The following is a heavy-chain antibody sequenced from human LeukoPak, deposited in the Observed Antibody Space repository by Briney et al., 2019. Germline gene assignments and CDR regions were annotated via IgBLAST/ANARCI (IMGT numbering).Heavy chain of an antibody. V-gene: IGHV1-8*03. CDR3: ARSAYCSSTSCRSWFDP. Sequence: ASVKVSCKASGYTFTSYDINWVRQATGQGLEWMGWMNPNSGNTGYAQKFQGRVTITRNNSISTAYMELSSLRSEDTAVYYCARSAYCSSTSCRSWFDPWGQGTLVTVSS. D-gene: IGHD2-2*01. CDR1: GYTFTSYD. CDR2: MNPNSGNT. J-gene: IGHJ5*02.